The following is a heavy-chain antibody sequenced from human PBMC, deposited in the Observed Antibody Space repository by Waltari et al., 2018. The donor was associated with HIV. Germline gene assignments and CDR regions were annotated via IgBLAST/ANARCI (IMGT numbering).Heavy chain of an antibody. CDR2: IKQDESEK. V-gene: IGHV3-7*01. CDR1: EFTFNNYW. CDR3: AREALYDSSGYYFDY. J-gene: IGHJ4*02. Sequence: EVQLVESGGGLVQPGGSLRLSCAGSEFTFNNYWITWVRQAPGKGLEWVANIKQDESEKYYVDSVKGRFTISRDNAKNSLFLQMNSLRAEDTAVYYCAREALYDSSGYYFDYWGQGTLVTVSS. D-gene: IGHD3-22*01.